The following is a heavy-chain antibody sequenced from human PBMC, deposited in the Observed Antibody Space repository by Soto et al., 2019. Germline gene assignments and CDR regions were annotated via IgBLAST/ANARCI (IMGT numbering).Heavy chain of an antibody. D-gene: IGHD6-25*01. Sequence: ESGGDLGQPGGSLRLSCVASGFTFNTYWMSWVRQAPGKGLEWVANIKEDGSDKYYVDSVKGRFTISRDNAKNLLYLQMNSLGAGDTAMYYCARFTRGSSGDYWGQGTLVTVSS. V-gene: IGHV3-7*01. CDR2: IKEDGSDK. J-gene: IGHJ4*02. CDR1: GFTFNTYW. CDR3: ARFTRGSSGDY.